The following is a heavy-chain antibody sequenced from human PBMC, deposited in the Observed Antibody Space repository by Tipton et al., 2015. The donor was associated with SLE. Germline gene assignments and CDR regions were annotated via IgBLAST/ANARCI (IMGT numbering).Heavy chain of an antibody. D-gene: IGHD2/OR15-2a*01. CDR1: GFSFSNAW. V-gene: IGHV3-15*07. CDR2: IKSRSDHGTT. Sequence: SLRLSCAAPGFSFSNAWMNWVRQVPGKGLEWVGRIKSRSDHGTTNYAAFVRGRFTISRDDSKNMLYLQMNSLESEDAAVYYCAKDAGFLRFRDYYYYGLDVWGQGTTVTVSS. CDR3: AKDAGFLRFRDYYYYGLDV. J-gene: IGHJ6*02.